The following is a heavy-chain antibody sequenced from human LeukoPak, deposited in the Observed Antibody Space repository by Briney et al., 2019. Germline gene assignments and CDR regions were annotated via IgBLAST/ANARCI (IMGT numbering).Heavy chain of an antibody. V-gene: IGHV3-20*04. Sequence: GAPLRLSCAACGFTFDDYGMSCVRQPPGKGLEWVFGINCYGGSTGYADSVKGRCTISRDNAKNSLYLQMNSLRAEDTALYYCARDVEMATITHAFDIWGQGTKVTVSS. CDR2: INCYGGST. D-gene: IGHD5-24*01. CDR1: GFTFDDYG. CDR3: ARDVEMATITHAFDI. J-gene: IGHJ3*02.